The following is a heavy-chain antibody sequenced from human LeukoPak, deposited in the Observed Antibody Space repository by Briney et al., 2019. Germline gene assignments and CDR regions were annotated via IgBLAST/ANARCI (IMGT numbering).Heavy chain of an antibody. CDR1: GYTFTSNG. V-gene: IGHV1-18*01. CDR2: ISAYNGDT. J-gene: IGHJ4*02. CDR3: VRDRAVTAIFSDY. D-gene: IGHD2-21*02. Sequence: ASVKVSCTASGYTFTSNGISWVRQAPGQGLEWMGWISAYNGDTNYAQKLQGRVTMATDTSTNTAYMELRSLRFDGTAVYYCVRDRAVTAIFSDYWGQGTLVTVSS.